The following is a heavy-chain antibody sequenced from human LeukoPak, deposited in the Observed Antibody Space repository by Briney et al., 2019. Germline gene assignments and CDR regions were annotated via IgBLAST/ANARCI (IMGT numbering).Heavy chain of an antibody. D-gene: IGHD3-10*01. CDR1: GFTFSSYA. CDR2: ISGSGGST. J-gene: IGHJ5*02. Sequence: GGSLRLSCAASGFTFSSYAMIWVRQAPGKGLEWVSAISGSGGSTYYADSVKGRFTISRDNSKNTLYLQMNSLRAEDTAVYYCASSPAGYHGSGSYTWFDPWGQGTLVTVSS. V-gene: IGHV3-23*01. CDR3: ASSPAGYHGSGSYTWFDP.